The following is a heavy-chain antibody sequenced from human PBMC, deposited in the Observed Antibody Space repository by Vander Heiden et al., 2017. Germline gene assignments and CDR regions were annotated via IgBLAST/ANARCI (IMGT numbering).Heavy chain of an antibody. CDR2: FDYNSGRV. CDR1: GFTPRHYA. Sequence: EVQVVESGGGLVQPGRSLRPSCAVSGFTPRHYAIHWVRQSPGKGLEWVSGFDYNSGRVDYADSVKGRFTTSGDNAKKSLYLQMDSLRGEDTAVYYCTKDLVPGGADVWGQGTTVTVSS. CDR3: TKDLVPGGADV. D-gene: IGHD2-2*01. J-gene: IGHJ6*02. V-gene: IGHV3-9*02.